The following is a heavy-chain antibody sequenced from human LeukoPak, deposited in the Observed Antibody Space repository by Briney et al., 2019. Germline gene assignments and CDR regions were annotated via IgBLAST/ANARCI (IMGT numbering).Heavy chain of an antibody. CDR1: GYTFTSYG. J-gene: IGHJ6*02. CDR3: ARDLGGSYLDYYYGMDV. Sequence: ASVKVSCKASGYTFTSYGISWVRQAPGQGLEWMGWISAYNGNTNYAQKFQGRVTMTTDTSTSTAYMELRSLRSEDTAVYYCARDLGGSYLDYYYGMDVWGQGTTVTVSS. V-gene: IGHV1-18*01. D-gene: IGHD1-26*01. CDR2: ISAYNGNT.